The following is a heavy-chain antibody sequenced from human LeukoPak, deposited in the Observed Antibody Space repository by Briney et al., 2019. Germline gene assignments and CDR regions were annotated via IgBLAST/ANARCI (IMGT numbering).Heavy chain of an antibody. CDR2: IYYSGST. D-gene: IGHD1-1*01. V-gene: IGHV4-59*01. Sequence: PSETLSLTCTVSGXSISTYYWSWIRQPPGKGLEWIGYIYYSGSTNYNPSLKSRVTISVDTSKNQFSLKLSSVTAADTAVYYCARNHMTTDTFDIWGQGTMVTVSS. CDR1: GXSISTYY. CDR3: ARNHMTTDTFDI. J-gene: IGHJ3*02.